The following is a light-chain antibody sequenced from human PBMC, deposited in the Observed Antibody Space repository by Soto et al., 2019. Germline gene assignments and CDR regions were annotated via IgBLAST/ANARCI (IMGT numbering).Light chain of an antibody. CDR1: QRIDSW. CDR3: QQCNSYSGYP. Sequence: DIQLTQSPSTLSASVGDRVTVTCRASQRIDSWVAWYQQKPGKAPKLLIYDASSLESGVPSRFSGSGYGTEFTLTISSLQPDDFATYYCQQCNSYSGYPFGQGTKLEIK. CDR2: DAS. J-gene: IGKJ2*01. V-gene: IGKV1-5*01.